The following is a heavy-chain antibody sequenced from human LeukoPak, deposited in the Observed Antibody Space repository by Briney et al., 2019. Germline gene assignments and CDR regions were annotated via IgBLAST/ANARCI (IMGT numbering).Heavy chain of an antibody. CDR3: ARAPLRYFDWLLSG. CDR1: GFTFSSYS. CDR2: ISSSSSYI. J-gene: IGHJ4*02. Sequence: GGTLRLSCAASGFTFSSYSMNWVRQAPGKGLEWVSSISSSSSYIYYADSVKGRFTISRDNAKNSLYLQMNSLRAEDTAVYYCARAPLRYFDWLLSGWGRGTLVTVSS. V-gene: IGHV3-21*01. D-gene: IGHD3-9*01.